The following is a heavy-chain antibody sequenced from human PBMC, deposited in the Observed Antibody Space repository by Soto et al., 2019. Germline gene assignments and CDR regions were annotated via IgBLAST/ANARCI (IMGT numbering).Heavy chain of an antibody. D-gene: IGHD3-3*01. J-gene: IGHJ4*02. CDR2: IYYSGST. CDR3: ARSYDFWSGYYFVF. V-gene: IGHV4-31*03. CDR1: GCSISSGGYY. Sequence: PSETLSLTSTVSGCSISSGGYYWSWIRQHPGNGLEWIGYIYYSGSTYYNPSLNSRVTISVDTSKYQFSLKLSSVTAADTAVYYCARSYDFWSGYYFVFWGQGTPVNVSS.